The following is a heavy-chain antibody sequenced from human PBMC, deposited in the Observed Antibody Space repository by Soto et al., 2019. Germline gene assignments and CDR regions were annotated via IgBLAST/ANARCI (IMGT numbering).Heavy chain of an antibody. CDR1: GFTFSSYA. Sequence: EVQLLETGGGLVQPGGSLRLSCAASGFTFSSYAMKWVLQAPGKGLEWVSLIGESGTPTYYADSVKGRFPISRDNSGNTLFLDMFSLRAEDTAVYYCARYIPGVRYYGMDVWGQGTTVTVSS. CDR2: IGESGTPT. D-gene: IGHD2-2*01. J-gene: IGHJ6*02. V-gene: IGHV3-23*01. CDR3: ARYIPGVRYYGMDV.